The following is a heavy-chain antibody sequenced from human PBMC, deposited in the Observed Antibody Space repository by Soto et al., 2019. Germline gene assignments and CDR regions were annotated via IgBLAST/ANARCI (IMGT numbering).Heavy chain of an antibody. CDR3: AKHSDSSGWYIYFDS. CDR2: IYYSAST. Sequence: TSQPLSLTCTVAGGSISTYYWNWIRQTPGKGLEWIGYIYYSASTNYNPSLKSRVTISVDTSKNQFSLKLSSVTAADTAVYYCAKHSDSSGWYIYFDSWGQGTLVTVSS. J-gene: IGHJ4*02. CDR1: GGSISTYY. D-gene: IGHD6-19*01. V-gene: IGHV4-59*08.